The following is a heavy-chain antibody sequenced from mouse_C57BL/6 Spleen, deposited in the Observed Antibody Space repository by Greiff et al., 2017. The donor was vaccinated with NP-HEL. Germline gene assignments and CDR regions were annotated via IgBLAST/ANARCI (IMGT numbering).Heavy chain of an antibody. CDR3: AREKSLSFITTVVFDY. CDR1: GYTFTSYW. Sequence: QVQLQQPGAELVKPGASVKLSCKASGYTFTSYWMPWVKQRPGRGLEWIGRIDPNSGGTKYNEKFKSKATLTVDKPSSTAYMQLSSLTSEDSAVYYGAREKSLSFITTVVFDYWGQGTTLTVSS. CDR2: IDPNSGGT. D-gene: IGHD1-1*01. J-gene: IGHJ2*01. V-gene: IGHV1-72*01.